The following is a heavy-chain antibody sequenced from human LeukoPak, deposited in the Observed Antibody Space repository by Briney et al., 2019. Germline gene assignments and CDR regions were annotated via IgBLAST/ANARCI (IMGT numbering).Heavy chain of an antibody. D-gene: IGHD1-14*01. CDR2: ISAYNGNT. CDR1: RYTLPSYG. Sequence: AAAKVSPKASRYTLPSYGISWVRQAPGQRGEGRGWISAYNGNTNYAQKLQGRVTMTTDTSTSTAYMELRSLRSDDTAVYYCAGTRGSYYYYGMDVWGQGTTVTVSS. J-gene: IGHJ6*02. V-gene: IGHV1-18*01. CDR3: AGTRGSYYYYGMDV.